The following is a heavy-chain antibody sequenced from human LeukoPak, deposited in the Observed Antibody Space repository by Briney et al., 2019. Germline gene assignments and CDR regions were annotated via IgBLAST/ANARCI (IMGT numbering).Heavy chain of an antibody. CDR1: GGTFNSYA. V-gene: IGHV1-69*05. CDR2: IIPIFGTA. D-gene: IGHD4-23*01. J-gene: IGHJ4*02. Sequence: SVKVSCKASGGTFNSYAISWVRQARGQGLEWMGGIIPIFGTANYAQKFQGRVTITTDESTSTAYMELSSLRSEDTAVYYCARPSYGGNEAFDYWGQGTLVTVSS. CDR3: ARPSYGGNEAFDY.